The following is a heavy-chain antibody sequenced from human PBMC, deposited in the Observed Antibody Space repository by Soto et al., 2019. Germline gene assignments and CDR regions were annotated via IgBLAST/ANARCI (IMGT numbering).Heavy chain of an antibody. D-gene: IGHD4-17*01. CDR2: ISATDGST. Sequence: EVQLLESGGGLVQPGGSLRLSCAASGFTFRIYAMSWVRQAPGKGLEWVSTISATDGSTYYADSVKGRFTISRDNSKNTLYLQMNSVRAEDTAVYYCAKDLYGDYVGDYWGQGSLVTVSS. CDR1: GFTFRIYA. V-gene: IGHV3-23*01. J-gene: IGHJ4*02. CDR3: AKDLYGDYVGDY.